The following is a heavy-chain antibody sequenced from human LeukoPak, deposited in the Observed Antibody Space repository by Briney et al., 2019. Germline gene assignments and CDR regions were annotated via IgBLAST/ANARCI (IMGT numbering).Heavy chain of an antibody. V-gene: IGHV3-7*01. J-gene: IGHJ6*03. CDR1: GFTFSSYW. D-gene: IGHD3-9*01. CDR3: ARDISTRYFDWPYYYYYHMDV. Sequence: GGSLRLSCAASGFTFSSYWMSWVRQAPGKGLEWVANIKQDGSEKYYVDSVKGRFTISRDNAKNSLYLQMNSLRAEDTAVYYCARDISTRYFDWPYYYYYHMDVWGKGTTVTISS. CDR2: IKQDGSEK.